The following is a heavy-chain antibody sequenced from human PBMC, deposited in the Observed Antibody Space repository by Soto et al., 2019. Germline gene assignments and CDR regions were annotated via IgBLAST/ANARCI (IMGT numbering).Heavy chain of an antibody. Sequence: SETLSLTCTVSGASISSYHWCWIRQPPGKRLEWIGLINYSGSTNYNPSLKSRVSISLDTSKNQFSLKLSSVTAADTAVYYCVRAKSASIAASDFWFDPWRQGTLVTVSS. V-gene: IGHV4-59*01. J-gene: IGHJ5*02. CDR3: VRAKSASIAASDFWFDP. D-gene: IGHD6-13*01. CDR1: GASISSYH. CDR2: INYSGST.